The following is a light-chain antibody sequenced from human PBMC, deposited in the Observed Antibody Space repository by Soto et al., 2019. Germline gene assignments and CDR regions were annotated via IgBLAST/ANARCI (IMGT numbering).Light chain of an antibody. CDR2: RAS. CDR3: QQYNSYSHMYT. J-gene: IGKJ2*01. CDR1: QNIGAW. V-gene: IGKV1-5*03. Sequence: DIQMTQSPSTLSASVGDRVTITCRASQNIGAWLAWYQQKPGQGPKLLIYRASNLESGVPSRFSGSGSGTQFTLAISSLQPDDFATYYCQQYNSYSHMYTFGQGTKLEIK.